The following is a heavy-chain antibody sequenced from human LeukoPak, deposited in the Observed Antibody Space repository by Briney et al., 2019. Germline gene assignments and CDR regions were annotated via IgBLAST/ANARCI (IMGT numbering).Heavy chain of an antibody. D-gene: IGHD3-10*01. CDR2: IYYSGST. J-gene: IGHJ4*02. CDR1: VGSISSSSYY. CDR3: ARGGSGILDY. Sequence: PSGTLSLTCTVSVGSISSSSYYWGWIRPPPGKWLEWIGSIYYSGSTYYNPSLKSRVTISVDTSKNQLSLKPSSETAADTAVYYCARGGSGILDYWGQGTLVTVSS. V-gene: IGHV4-39*07.